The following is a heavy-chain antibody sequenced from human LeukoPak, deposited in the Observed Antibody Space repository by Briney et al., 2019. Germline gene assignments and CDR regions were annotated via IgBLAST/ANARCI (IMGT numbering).Heavy chain of an antibody. CDR2: IKQDGSEK. Sequence: GGSLRLSCAASEFTLSSYWMSWVRQAPGKGLEWVASIKQDGSEKYYVDSVKGRVTISRDNAKNSLYLQMNSLRAEDTAVYYCARDLGQYYDTSDNWFDPCGQGALVTVSS. CDR1: EFTLSSYW. D-gene: IGHD3-22*01. J-gene: IGHJ5*02. V-gene: IGHV3-7*01. CDR3: ARDLGQYYDTSDNWFDP.